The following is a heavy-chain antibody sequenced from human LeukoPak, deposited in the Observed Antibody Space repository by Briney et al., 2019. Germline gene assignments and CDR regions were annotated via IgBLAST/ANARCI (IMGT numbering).Heavy chain of an antibody. CDR2: VYPDGRT. J-gene: IGHJ4*02. V-gene: IGHV3-53*01. CDR1: GFTVTDNY. Sequence: GGSLRLSCAVSGFTVTDNYMSWVRQAPGKGLQWVSVVYPDGRTYYADSVEGRFTISRDNSRNTLLLQLNSLRADDTAVYYCARTNPVYGDYDYWGQGTLVTVSS. D-gene: IGHD4-17*01. CDR3: ARTNPVYGDYDY.